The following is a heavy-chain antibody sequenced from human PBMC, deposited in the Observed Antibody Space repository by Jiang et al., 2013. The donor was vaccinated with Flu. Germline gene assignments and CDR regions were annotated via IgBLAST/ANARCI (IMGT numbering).Heavy chain of an antibody. V-gene: IGHV1-46*01. D-gene: IGHD2-21*02. CDR3: ARRTVVTFGDAFDI. J-gene: IGHJ3*02. Sequence: YAQKFQGRVTMTRDTSTSTVYMELNSLRSEDTAVYYCARRTVVTFGDAFDIWGQGTMVTVSS.